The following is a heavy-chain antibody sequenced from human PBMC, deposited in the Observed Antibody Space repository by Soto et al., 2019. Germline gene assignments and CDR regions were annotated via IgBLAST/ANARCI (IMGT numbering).Heavy chain of an antibody. D-gene: IGHD6-19*01. CDR1: GGSISSYY. V-gene: IGHV4-59*01. J-gene: IGHJ6*02. Sequence: PSETLSLTCTVSGGSISSYYWSWIRQPPGKGLEWIGYIYYSGSTNYNPSLKSRVTISVDTSKNQFSLKLSSVTAADTAVYYCARGPLYSSGWYVNYYYGMDVWGQGTTVTVSS. CDR3: ARGPLYSSGWYVNYYYGMDV. CDR2: IYYSGST.